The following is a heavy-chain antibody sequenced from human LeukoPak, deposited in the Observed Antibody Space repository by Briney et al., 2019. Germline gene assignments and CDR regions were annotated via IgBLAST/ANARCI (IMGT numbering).Heavy chain of an antibody. CDR3: ARTSWGQWFGELSPMYYYYGMDV. D-gene: IGHD3-10*01. Sequence: GGSLRLSCAASGFTFSSYGMHWVRQAPGKGLEWVAVISYDGSNKYYADSVKGRFTISRDNSKNTLYPQMNSLRAEDTAVYYCARTSWGQWFGELSPMYYYYGMDVWGQGTTVTVSS. J-gene: IGHJ6*02. CDR1: GFTFSSYG. CDR2: ISYDGSNK. V-gene: IGHV3-30*03.